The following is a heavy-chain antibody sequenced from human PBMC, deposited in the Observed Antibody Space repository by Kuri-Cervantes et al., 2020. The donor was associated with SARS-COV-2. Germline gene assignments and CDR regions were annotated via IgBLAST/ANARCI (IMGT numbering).Heavy chain of an antibody. CDR1: GFTLSTYG. J-gene: IGHJ5*01. Sequence: GESLKISCAASGFTLSTYGMFWVRQAPGKGLEWVAVISFDGSVEFYADSVKGRFTISRDIAKNTLHLQMNSLRAEDTAVYYCAKSLSASSWSFDSWGQGTLVTVSS. V-gene: IGHV3-30*18. CDR3: AKSLSASSWSFDS. D-gene: IGHD2-8*02. CDR2: ISFDGSVE.